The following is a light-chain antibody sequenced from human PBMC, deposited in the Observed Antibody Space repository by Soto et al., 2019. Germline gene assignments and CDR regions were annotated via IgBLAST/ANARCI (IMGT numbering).Light chain of an antibody. CDR2: AAS. CDR3: QQSYSTPIT. V-gene: IGKV1-39*01. J-gene: IGKJ5*01. CDR1: QSITRY. Sequence: EIQITQSPSSLSASVGDRVTITCRANQSITRYLNWSQQKPGTAPKLLIYAASSLQSGVPSRFSGSGSGTDFTLTISSLQPEDFATYYCQQSYSTPITFGQGTRLEIK.